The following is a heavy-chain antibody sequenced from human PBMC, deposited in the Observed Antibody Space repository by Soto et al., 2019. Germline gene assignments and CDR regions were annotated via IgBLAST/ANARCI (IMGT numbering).Heavy chain of an antibody. Sequence: QVQLVQSGAEVKKPGASVKISCRASGYTFTNYYIHWVRQAPGQGLEWLGIINPFNPTGTSTNYAQSFQGRVTLTMDTSTSTVYMELSGLRAEDTAMFYCTRDLAAAEHWGQGTLVIVSS. CDR3: TRDLAAAEH. CDR2: INPFNPTGTST. D-gene: IGHD6-13*01. J-gene: IGHJ4*02. CDR1: GYTFTNYY. V-gene: IGHV1-46*01.